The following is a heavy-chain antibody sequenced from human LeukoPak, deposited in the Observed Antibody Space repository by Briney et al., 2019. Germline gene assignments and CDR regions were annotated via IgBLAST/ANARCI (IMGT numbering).Heavy chain of an antibody. D-gene: IGHD2-15*01. Sequence: PSETLSLTCTVSGGSISSYYWSWIRQPAGKGLEWIGRIYTSGSTNYNPSLKSRVTISVDKSKNQFSLKLSSVTAADTAVYYCARDRCSGGSSYRTHFMNGWGKGTTVTVSS. V-gene: IGHV4-4*07. J-gene: IGHJ6*03. CDR3: ARDRCSGGSSYRTHFMNG. CDR2: IYTSGST. CDR1: GGSISSYY.